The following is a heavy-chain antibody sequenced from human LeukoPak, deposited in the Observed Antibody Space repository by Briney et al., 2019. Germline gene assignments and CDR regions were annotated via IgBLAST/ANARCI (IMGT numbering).Heavy chain of an antibody. CDR1: GYRFTSYW. CDR2: IYPGDSDT. J-gene: IGHJ4*02. V-gene: IGHV5-51*01. CDR3: ASSITMIDPYYFDY. Sequence: GESLQISCQGSGYRFTSYWIGWVRQVPGKGLEWMGIIYPGDSDTRYSPSFQGQVTISADKSISTAYLQWSSLKASDTAMYYCASSITMIDPYYFDYWGQGTLVTVSS. D-gene: IGHD3-22*01.